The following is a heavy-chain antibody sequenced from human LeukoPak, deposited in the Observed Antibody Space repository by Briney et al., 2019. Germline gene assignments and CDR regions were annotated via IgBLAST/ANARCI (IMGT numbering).Heavy chain of an antibody. CDR2: ISGSGGST. CDR1: GFTFSNAW. CDR3: AKDLPGYYYDSSGYYDAFDI. D-gene: IGHD3-22*01. J-gene: IGHJ3*02. V-gene: IGHV3-23*01. Sequence: GGSLRLSCAASGFTFSNAWMNWVRQAPGKGLEWVSAISGSGGSTYYADSVKGRFTISRDNSKNTLYLQMNSLRAEDTAAYYCAKDLPGYYYDSSGYYDAFDIWGQGTMVTVSS.